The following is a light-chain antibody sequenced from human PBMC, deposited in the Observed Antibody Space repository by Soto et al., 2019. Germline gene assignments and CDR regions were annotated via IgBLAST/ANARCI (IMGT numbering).Light chain of an antibody. V-gene: IGKV3-20*01. J-gene: IGKJ2*01. CDR1: QSVSSSY. CDR2: GAS. Sequence: EIVLTQSPGTLSLSPGERATLSCRASQSVSSSYLAWYQQKPGQPPRLLIYGASSRATGIPDRFSGSGSGTEFTLTISSLQSEDFALYYCHQYNSWPPGTFGQGTKVDIK. CDR3: HQYNSWPPGT.